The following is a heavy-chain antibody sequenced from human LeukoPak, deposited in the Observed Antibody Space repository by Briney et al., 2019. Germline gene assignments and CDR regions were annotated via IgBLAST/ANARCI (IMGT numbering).Heavy chain of an antibody. Sequence: GGSLRLSCAASGFTFSSYAMSWVRQAPGKGLEWVSAISGSGGSTYYADSVKGRFTISRDNSKNTLYLQMNSPRAEDTAVYYCAKEGYCSSTSCPPSYMDVWGKGTTVTVSS. CDR1: GFTFSSYA. CDR3: AKEGYCSSTSCPPSYMDV. D-gene: IGHD2-2*01. V-gene: IGHV3-23*01. J-gene: IGHJ6*03. CDR2: ISGSGGST.